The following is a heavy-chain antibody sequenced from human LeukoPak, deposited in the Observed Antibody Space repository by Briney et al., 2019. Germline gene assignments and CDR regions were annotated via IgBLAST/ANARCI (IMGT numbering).Heavy chain of an antibody. V-gene: IGHV3-33*03. D-gene: IGHD6-13*01. CDR3: ASGRQLGY. CDR2: IWYDGSNK. CDR1: GFTFSSYG. J-gene: IGHJ4*02. Sequence: GGSLRLSCAASGFTFSSYGMHWVRQAPGKGLEWVAVIWYDGSNKYYTDSVKGRFTISRDNARNSLYLQMNSLRAEDTAVYYCASGRQLGYWGQGTLVTVSS.